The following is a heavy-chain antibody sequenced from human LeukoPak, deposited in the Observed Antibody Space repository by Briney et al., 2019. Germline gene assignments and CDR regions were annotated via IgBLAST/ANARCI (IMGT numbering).Heavy chain of an antibody. CDR3: ARGQVPAARGYNWFDP. J-gene: IGHJ5*02. CDR2: INARGDT. V-gene: IGHV4-34*01. CDR1: GWSFNDYY. D-gene: IGHD2-2*01. Sequence: SETLSLTCAVYGWSFNDYYWNWVRQPPGKGLEWIGEINARGDTNYNPSLKSRATISVDSSKNQFSLTLTSMIAADTAIYYCARGQVPAARGYNWFDPWGQGTLVTVSS.